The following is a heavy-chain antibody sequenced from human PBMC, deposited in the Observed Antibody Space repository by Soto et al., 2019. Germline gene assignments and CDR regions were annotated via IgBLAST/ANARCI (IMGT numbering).Heavy chain of an antibody. CDR3: ARMNYYDTSGYPFDY. D-gene: IGHD3-22*01. J-gene: IGHJ4*02. CDR1: GGSISSYY. Sequence: PSETLSLTCTVSGGSISSYYWSWIRQPPGKGLEWIGYIYYSGSPNYNPSLKSRVTISVDTSKNQFSLKLNSVTAADTAVYYCARMNYYDTSGYPFDYWGQGIMVTVSS. V-gene: IGHV4-59*01. CDR2: IYYSGSP.